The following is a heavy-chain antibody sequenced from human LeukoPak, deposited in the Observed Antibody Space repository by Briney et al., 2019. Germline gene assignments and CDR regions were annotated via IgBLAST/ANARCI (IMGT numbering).Heavy chain of an antibody. V-gene: IGHV3-30*18. J-gene: IGHJ4*02. Sequence: GGSLRLSCAASGFTFSSYGMHWVRQAPGKGLEWVAVISYDGSNKYYADSVRGRFTISRDNSKNTLYLQMDSLRAEDTAVYYCAKGQNRNGGALAYWGQGTLVTVSS. CDR2: ISYDGSNK. CDR1: GFTFSSYG. D-gene: IGHD3-16*01. CDR3: AKGQNRNGGALAY.